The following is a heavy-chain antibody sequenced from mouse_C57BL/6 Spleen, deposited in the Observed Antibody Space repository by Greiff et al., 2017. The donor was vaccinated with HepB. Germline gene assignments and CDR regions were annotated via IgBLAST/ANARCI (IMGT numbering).Heavy chain of an antibody. CDR2: IYPGDGDT. Sequence: QVQLKESGPELVKPGASVKISCKASGYAFSSSWMNWVKQRPGKGLEWIGRIYPGDGDTNYNGQFKGKATLTADKSSSTAYMQLSSLTSEDSAVYCCARGAPGIGDDFDDWGQGTTLTVSA. D-gene: IGHD2-14*01. J-gene: IGHJ2*01. V-gene: IGHV1-82*01. CDR3: ARGAPGIGDDFDD. CDR1: GYAFSSSW.